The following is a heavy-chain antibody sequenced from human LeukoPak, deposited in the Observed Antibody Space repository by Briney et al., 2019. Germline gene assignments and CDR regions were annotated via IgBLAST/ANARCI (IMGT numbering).Heavy chain of an antibody. CDR2: INPNSGGT. J-gene: IGHJ5*02. V-gene: IGHV1-2*02. D-gene: IGHD1-26*01. Sequence: GASVTVSCKASGYTFTGYYMHWVRQAPGQGLEWMGWINPNSGGTNYAQKFQGRVTMTRDTSISTAYMELSRLRSEDTAVYYCATGELLSSRFDPWGQGTLVTVSS. CDR1: GYTFTGYY. CDR3: ATGELLSSRFDP.